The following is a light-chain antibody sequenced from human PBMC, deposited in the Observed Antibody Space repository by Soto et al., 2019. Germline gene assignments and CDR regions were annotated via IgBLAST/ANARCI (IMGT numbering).Light chain of an antibody. CDR1: QSVSTN. CDR3: QQYNNWPQT. Sequence: EILMTHSPATLSVSPGEKATLSCRACQSVSTNLAWYQQKPGQAPRLLIYAASTRATGIPARFSGSGSGTEFTLTISSLQSEDFAIYHCQQYNNWPQTFGQGTKVDIK. J-gene: IGKJ1*01. V-gene: IGKV3-15*01. CDR2: AAS.